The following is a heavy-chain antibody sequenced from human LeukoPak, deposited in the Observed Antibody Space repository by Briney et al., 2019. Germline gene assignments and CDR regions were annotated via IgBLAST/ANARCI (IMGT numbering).Heavy chain of an antibody. CDR3: ARAELYDSSGYYYVD. J-gene: IGHJ4*02. CDR1: GYTFTNFY. Sequence: ASVKVSCKAYGYTFTNFYMHWLRQAPGQGLEWMGVINPSGGSTSYAQKFQGRVTMTRDTSISTAYMELSRLRSDDTAVYYCARAELYDSSGYYYVDWGQGTLVTVSS. V-gene: IGHV1-46*01. CDR2: INPSGGST. D-gene: IGHD3-22*01.